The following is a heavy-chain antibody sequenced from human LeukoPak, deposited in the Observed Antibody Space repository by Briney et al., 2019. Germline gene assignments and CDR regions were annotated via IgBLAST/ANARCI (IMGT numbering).Heavy chain of an antibody. V-gene: IGHV4-4*09. CDR1: GGSISSYY. CDR3: ARHAGGIAAAGTRPFDY. D-gene: IGHD6-13*01. J-gene: IGHJ4*02. CDR2: IYTSGST. Sequence: SETLSLTCTVSGGSISSYYWSWIRQPPGKGLEWIGYIYTSGSTNYNPSLKSRVTISVDTSKNQFSLKLSSVTAADTAVYYCARHAGGIAAAGTRPFDYWGQGTLVTVSS.